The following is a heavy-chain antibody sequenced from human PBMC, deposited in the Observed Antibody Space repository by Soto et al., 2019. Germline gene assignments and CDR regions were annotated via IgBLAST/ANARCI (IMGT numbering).Heavy chain of an antibody. Sequence: QAGGSLRLSCSGSGFTFGDYTMNWVRQAPGKGLEWIGFIRSESNGGATEYGAALRGRFIISRDDSKSIAYLQMNSLKNEDTAMYFCVRENEEGPGFSYGNPDFDYWGQGTLVTVSS. V-gene: IGHV3-49*04. CDR2: IRSESNGGAT. CDR3: VRENEEGPGFSYGNPDFDY. D-gene: IGHD5-18*01. J-gene: IGHJ4*02. CDR1: GFTFGDYT.